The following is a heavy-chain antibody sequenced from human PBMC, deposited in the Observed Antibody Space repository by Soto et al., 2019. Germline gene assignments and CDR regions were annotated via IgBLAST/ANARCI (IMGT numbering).Heavy chain of an antibody. D-gene: IGHD3-10*01. V-gene: IGHV1-69*13. CDR3: ARDKSHYGSGSYYKTPRGPFDY. J-gene: IGHJ4*02. Sequence: EASVKVSCKASGGTFSSYAISWVRQAPGQGLEWMGGIIPIFGTANYAQKFQGRVTITADESTSTAYMELSSLRAEDTAVYYCARDKSHYGSGSYYKTPRGPFDYWGQGTLVTVSS. CDR2: IIPIFGTA. CDR1: GGTFSSYA.